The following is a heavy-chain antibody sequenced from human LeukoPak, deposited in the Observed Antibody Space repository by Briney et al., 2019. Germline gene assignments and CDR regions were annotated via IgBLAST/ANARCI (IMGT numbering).Heavy chain of an antibody. D-gene: IGHD3-10*01. CDR2: IYSGGST. CDR1: GFTVSSNY. CDR3: ARGGAGSYYGYFQH. J-gene: IGHJ1*01. V-gene: IGHV3-53*01. Sequence: GGSLRLSCAASGFTVSSNYMSWVRQAPGKGQEWVSVIYSGGSTDYADSVKGRFTISRDNSKNTLYLQMNSLRAEDTAVYYCARGGAGSYYGYFQHWGQGTLVTVSS.